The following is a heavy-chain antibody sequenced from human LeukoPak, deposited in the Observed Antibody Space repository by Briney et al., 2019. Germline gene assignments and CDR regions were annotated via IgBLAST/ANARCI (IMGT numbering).Heavy chain of an antibody. J-gene: IGHJ4*02. Sequence: PSETLSLTCAVSGYSISSAYYWGWIRQPPGKGLEWIGSIYHSGSTYYNPSLKSQVTISVDTSKNQFSLKLSSVTAADTAVYYCARRFSYGYGIDYWGQGTLVTVSS. CDR2: IYHSGST. D-gene: IGHD5-18*01. CDR1: GYSISSAYY. CDR3: ARRFSYGYGIDY. V-gene: IGHV4-38-2*01.